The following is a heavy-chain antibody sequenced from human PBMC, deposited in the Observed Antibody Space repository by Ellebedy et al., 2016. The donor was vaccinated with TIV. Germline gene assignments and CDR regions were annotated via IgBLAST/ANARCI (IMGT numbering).Heavy chain of an antibody. CDR3: ARDQATYY. CDR1: GFTFDTYR. Sequence: GESLKISXVTSGFTFDTYRMNWVRQAPGKGLEWVSSICSSSSYIYYADSVKGRFTVSRDNARNSLYLQMNSLRAEDTAVYYCARDQATYYWGQGTLVTVSS. J-gene: IGHJ4*02. CDR2: ICSSSSYI. V-gene: IGHV3-21*01. D-gene: IGHD1-1*01.